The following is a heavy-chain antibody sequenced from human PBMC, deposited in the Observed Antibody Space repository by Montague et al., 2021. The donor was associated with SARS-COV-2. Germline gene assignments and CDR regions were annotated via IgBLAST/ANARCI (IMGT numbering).Heavy chain of an antibody. Sequence: SETLSLTCTVSGGSISSSSYYWGWIRQPPGKGLEWIGSIYYSGSTYYNPSLKSRVTISVDTSNNQFSLKLKSMSAADTAVYYCARVGNYLGVYWGQGILVTVSS. CDR1: GGSISSSSYY. CDR3: ARVGNYLGVY. CDR2: IYYSGST. V-gene: IGHV4-39*07. D-gene: IGHD3-10*01. J-gene: IGHJ4*02.